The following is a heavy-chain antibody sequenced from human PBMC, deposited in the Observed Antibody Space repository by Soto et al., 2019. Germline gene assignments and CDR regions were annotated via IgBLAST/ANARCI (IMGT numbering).Heavy chain of an antibody. CDR3: VRGQFSAFDC. CDR1: GDSVSRTSVA. J-gene: IGHJ4*02. CDR2: TYYRSKWNS. Sequence: QVQLHQSGPGLVKPSQTLSLTCAISGDSVSRTSVAWNWIRQSPSRGLEWLGRTYYRSKWNSEYAVSVRGRITINPDTSKSQFSLQLNSVTPEDTAVYYCVRGQFSAFDCWGQGTLVTVSS. V-gene: IGHV6-1*01.